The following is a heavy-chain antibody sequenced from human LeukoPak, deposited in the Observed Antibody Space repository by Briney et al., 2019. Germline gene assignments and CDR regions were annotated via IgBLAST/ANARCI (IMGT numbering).Heavy chain of an antibody. CDR3: ARDGQEQWLDLYYFDY. CDR1: GYTFTGYY. V-gene: IGHV1-2*02. D-gene: IGHD6-19*01. J-gene: IGHJ4*02. Sequence: ASVKVSCKASGYTFTGYYMHWVRQAPGQGLEWMGWINPNSGGTNYAQKFQGRVTMTRDTSISTAYMELSRLRSDDTAVYYCARDGQEQWLDLYYFDYWGQGTLVTVSS. CDR2: INPNSGGT.